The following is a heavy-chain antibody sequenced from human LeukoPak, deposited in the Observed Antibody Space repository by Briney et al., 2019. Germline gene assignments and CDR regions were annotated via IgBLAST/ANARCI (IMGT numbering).Heavy chain of an antibody. Sequence: SQTLSLTCTVSGGSISSGSYYWGWIRQPAGKGLEWIGRIYTSGSTNYNPSLKSRFTISLDTSKNQFSLKLSSVSAADTAVYYCARSHWGPYGSRIANWFDPWGQGTLVTVSS. CDR2: IYTSGST. J-gene: IGHJ5*02. D-gene: IGHD6-13*01. V-gene: IGHV4-61*02. CDR3: ARSHWGPYGSRIANWFDP. CDR1: GGSISSGSYY.